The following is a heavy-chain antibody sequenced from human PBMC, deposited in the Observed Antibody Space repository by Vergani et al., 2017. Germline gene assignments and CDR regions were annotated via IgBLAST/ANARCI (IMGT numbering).Heavy chain of an antibody. Sequence: QVQLQQWGAGLLKPSETLSLTCAVYGGSFSGYYWSWIRQHPGKGLEWIGYIYYSGSAYYNPSLKSRVTISVDTSKNQFYLKLSSVTAEDTDVYYCARGQDYGDYGFDYWGQGTLVTVSS. CDR2: IYYSGSA. CDR3: ARGQDYGDYGFDY. D-gene: IGHD4-17*01. V-gene: IGHV4-34*01. CDR1: GGSFSGYY. J-gene: IGHJ4*02.